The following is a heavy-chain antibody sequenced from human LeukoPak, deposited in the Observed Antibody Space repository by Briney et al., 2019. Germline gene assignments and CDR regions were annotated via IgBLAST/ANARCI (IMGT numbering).Heavy chain of an antibody. CDR2: IRYEGSNK. Sequence: GGSLRLSCAASGFTFSKYGMYWVRQAPGKGLEWVAFIRYEGSNKYYADSVKGRFTISRDNSKNTLYLQMNSLRAEDTAVYYCAKDLVRYYSIDYWGQGTLVTVSS. V-gene: IGHV3-30*02. D-gene: IGHD3-10*01. CDR3: AKDLVRYYSIDY. J-gene: IGHJ4*02. CDR1: GFTFSKYG.